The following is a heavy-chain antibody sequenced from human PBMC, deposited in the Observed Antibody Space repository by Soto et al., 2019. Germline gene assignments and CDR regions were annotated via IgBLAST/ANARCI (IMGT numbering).Heavy chain of an antibody. CDR3: TTGVNLVPC. CDR2: IRTKNDGGII. Sequence: EVQLVESGGGLVQPGGSLRLSCAGSGFTFSEVWMSWVRQAPGKGLEWVGRIRTKNDGGIIEYAAPVKGRFVISRDDTEHTLYLQMNSLRTEDTATYYCTTGVNLVPCWGQGTLVTVSS. J-gene: IGHJ4*02. CDR1: GFTFSEVW. V-gene: IGHV3-15*01. D-gene: IGHD5-12*01.